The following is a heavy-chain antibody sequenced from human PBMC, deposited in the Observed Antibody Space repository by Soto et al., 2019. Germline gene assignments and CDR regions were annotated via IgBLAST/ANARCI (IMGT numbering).Heavy chain of an antibody. CDR1: GFTFSSYG. Sequence: QVQLVESGGGVVQPGRSLRLSCAASGFTFSSYGMHWVRQAPGKGLEWVAVIWYDGSNKYYADSVKGRFTISRDNSKNTLYLQMNSLRAEDTAVYYCARGPLAAAGTTDYWGQGTLVTVSS. V-gene: IGHV3-33*01. D-gene: IGHD6-13*01. J-gene: IGHJ4*02. CDR2: IWYDGSNK. CDR3: ARGPLAAAGTTDY.